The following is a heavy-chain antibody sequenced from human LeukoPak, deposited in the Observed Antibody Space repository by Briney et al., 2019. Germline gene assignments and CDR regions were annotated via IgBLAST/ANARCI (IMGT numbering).Heavy chain of an antibody. V-gene: IGHV4-59*08. D-gene: IGHD1-26*01. CDR1: GGSFSSYY. CDR2: IYYSGST. J-gene: IGHJ5*02. Sequence: SETLSLTCAVYGGSFSSYYWSWIRQPPGKGLEWIGYIYYSGSTNYNPSLKSRVTISVDTSKNQFSLKLSSVTAADTAVYYCARQGGSYSWFDPWGQGTLVTVSS. CDR3: ARQGGSYSWFDP.